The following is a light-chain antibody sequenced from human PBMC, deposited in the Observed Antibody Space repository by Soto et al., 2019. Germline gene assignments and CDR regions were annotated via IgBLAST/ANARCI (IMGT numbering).Light chain of an antibody. J-gene: IGKJ2*01. CDR3: MQALQTPYT. Sequence: IVMTQSPPSLTVTPGEPASISCRSSQRLLHSNGNTFLDWYLQKPGQSPQLLIYLGSNRASGVPDRVSGSEAGTDFTLKISRVEAEDVGVYYCMQALQTPYTFGQGPKVDIK. CDR2: LGS. CDR1: QRLLHSNGNTF. V-gene: IGKV2-28*01.